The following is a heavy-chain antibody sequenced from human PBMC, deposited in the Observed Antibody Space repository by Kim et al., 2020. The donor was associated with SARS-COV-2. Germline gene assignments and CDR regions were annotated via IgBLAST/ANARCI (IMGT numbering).Heavy chain of an antibody. D-gene: IGHD3-22*01. CDR3: ARDSGSYYYDSSGYPGYYGMDV. V-gene: IGHV1-69*13. J-gene: IGHJ6*02. Sequence: SVKVSCKASGGTFSSYAISWVRQAPGQGLEWMGGIIPIFGTANYAQKFQGRVTITADESTSTAYMELSSLRSEDTAVYYCARDSGSYYYDSSGYPGYYGMDVWGQGTTVTVSS. CDR1: GGTFSSYA. CDR2: IIPIFGTA.